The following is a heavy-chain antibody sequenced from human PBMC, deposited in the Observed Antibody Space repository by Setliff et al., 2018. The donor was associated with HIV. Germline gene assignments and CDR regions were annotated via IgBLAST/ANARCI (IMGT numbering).Heavy chain of an antibody. CDR1: GYSFTNYW. J-gene: IGHJ4*02. D-gene: IGHD6-13*01. CDR2: IYPGDSDT. Sequence: SLKISCKGSGYSFTNYWIGWVRQVPGKGLEWMGIIYPGDSDTRHSPSFHGQVTISADKSISTAYLQWSSLKASDTAMYYCARSGTGYSSSWDVPDFDYWGQGTLVTVSS. V-gene: IGHV5-51*01. CDR3: ARSGTGYSSSWDVPDFDY.